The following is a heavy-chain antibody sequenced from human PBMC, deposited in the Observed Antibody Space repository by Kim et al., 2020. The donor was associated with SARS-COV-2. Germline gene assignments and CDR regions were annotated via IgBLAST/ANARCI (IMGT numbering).Heavy chain of an antibody. V-gene: IGHV4-59*08. D-gene: IGHD2-21*02. CDR1: GGSTNGYC. Sequence: SESLSLTCTVSGGSTNGYCWSWIRQPPGKGLEWIGDFYGAGYRDSNPSLKSRVTISVGTSKNQLCLKLTSATAGATAVYYCARHVQALAATGAGDRRDI. CDR2: FYGAGYR. CDR3: ARHVQALAATGAGDRRDI. J-gene: IGHJ3*02.